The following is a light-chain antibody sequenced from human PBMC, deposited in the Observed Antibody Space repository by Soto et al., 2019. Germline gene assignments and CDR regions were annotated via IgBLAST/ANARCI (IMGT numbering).Light chain of an antibody. CDR3: HPYNTYST. V-gene: IGKV1-5*03. CDR1: QDIRNY. J-gene: IGKJ1*01. CDR2: AAS. Sequence: IQMTQSPSSLSASVGDIVTITCQASQDIRNYLNWYQQKPGKAPXXLIYAASSLESGVPSRFNGNGSGTEFTLPISSMKPDDFATDDCHPYNTYSTFCQGTKVDIK.